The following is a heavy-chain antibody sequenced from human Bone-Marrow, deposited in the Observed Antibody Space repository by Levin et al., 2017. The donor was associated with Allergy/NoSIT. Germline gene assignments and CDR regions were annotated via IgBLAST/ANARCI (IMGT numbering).Heavy chain of an antibody. CDR1: GFTFSNAW. CDR2: IKSKTDGGTT. V-gene: IGHV3-15*01. D-gene: IGHD3-22*01. Sequence: GGSLRLSCAASGFTFSNAWMSWVRQAPGKGLEWVGRIKSKTDGGTTDYAAPVKGRFTISRDDSKNTLYLQMNSLKTEDTAVYYCTTDPLYDSSGYPPSWGQGTMVTVSS. J-gene: IGHJ3*01. CDR3: TTDPLYDSSGYPPS.